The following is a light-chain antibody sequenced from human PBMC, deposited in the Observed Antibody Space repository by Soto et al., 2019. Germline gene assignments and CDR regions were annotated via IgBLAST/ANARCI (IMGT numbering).Light chain of an antibody. J-gene: IGKJ4*01. CDR1: QSVSGW. CDR3: QQYERSPLT. CDR2: SAS. V-gene: IGKV1-5*03. Sequence: DIPMTQSPSTLSASVGDRVIITCRASQSVSGWLAWYRQKPGKAPELLIYSASNLETGVPSRFSDSGSGTDFTLTVSSLEREDFATYYCQQYERSPLTVGGGTKVEIK.